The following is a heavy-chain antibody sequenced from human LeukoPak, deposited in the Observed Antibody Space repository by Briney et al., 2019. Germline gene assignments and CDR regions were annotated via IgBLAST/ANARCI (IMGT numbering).Heavy chain of an antibody. CDR2: IYYSGST. CDR3: ARVLIGGSYYYFDY. V-gene: IGHV4-39*07. J-gene: IGHJ4*02. Sequence: SETLSLTCTASGGSISSSSYYWGWIRQPPGKGLEWIGSIYYSGSTYYNPSLKSRVTISVDTSKNQFSLKLSSVTAADTAVYYCARVLIGGSYYYFDYWGQGTLVTVSS. CDR1: GGSISSSSYY. D-gene: IGHD1-26*01.